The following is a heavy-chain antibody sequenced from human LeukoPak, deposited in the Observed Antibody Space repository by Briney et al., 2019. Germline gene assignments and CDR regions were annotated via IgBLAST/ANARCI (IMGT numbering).Heavy chain of an antibody. V-gene: IGHV3-30*01. D-gene: IGHD3-22*01. CDR1: GFTFSSYA. CDR2: ISYDGSNK. Sequence: GGSLRLSCAASGFTFSSYAMHWVRQAPGKGIEWVAVISYDGSNKYYADSVKGRFTISRDNSKNTLYLQMNSLRAEYTAVYYCASGHDSSGWYFDYWGQGTLVTVSS. CDR3: ASGHDSSGWYFDY. J-gene: IGHJ4*02.